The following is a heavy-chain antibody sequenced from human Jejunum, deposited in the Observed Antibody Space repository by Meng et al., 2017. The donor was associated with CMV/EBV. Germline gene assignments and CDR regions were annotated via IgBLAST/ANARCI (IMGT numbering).Heavy chain of an antibody. CDR3: AKDENSNYVRWFDP. CDR1: GFTVSTYT. Sequence: GFTVSTYTMNWVRQAPGKGLEWVSAISGSGGSTYYADSVKGRFTISRDNSKSTLYLQLNSLSAGDTAVYYCAKDENSNYVRWFDPWGQGTLVTVSS. V-gene: IGHV3-23*01. J-gene: IGHJ5*02. D-gene: IGHD1-7*01. CDR2: ISGSGGST.